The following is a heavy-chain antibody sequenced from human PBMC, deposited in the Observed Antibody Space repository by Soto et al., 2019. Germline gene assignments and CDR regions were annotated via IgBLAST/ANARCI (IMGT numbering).Heavy chain of an antibody. J-gene: IGHJ4*02. CDR1: GYTFTGYY. CDR2: INPNSGGT. D-gene: IGHD3-10*01. Sequence: ASVKVSCKASGYTFTGYYMHLVRQAPGQGLEWMGWINPNSGGTNYAQKFQGWVTMTRDTSISTAYMELSRLRSDDTAVYYCARGSGTYYYGSGSYSSWGQGTLVTVSS. CDR3: ARGSGTYYYGSGSYSS. V-gene: IGHV1-2*04.